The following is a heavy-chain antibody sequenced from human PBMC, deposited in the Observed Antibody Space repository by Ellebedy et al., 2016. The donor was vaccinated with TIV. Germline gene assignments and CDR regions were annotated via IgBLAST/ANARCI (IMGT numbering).Heavy chain of an antibody. V-gene: IGHV3-33*03. Sequence: PGGSLRLSCVASGFTFSAYAMHWVRQAPGKGLEWVAFIWYDGSHTYQADSVKGRFTISRDNSDNTLFLQMNNLRVEDTAVYYCAKGGKGEGWHDPWGPGTLVTVSS. CDR2: IWYDGSHT. D-gene: IGHD6-19*01. CDR1: GFTFSAYA. J-gene: IGHJ5*02. CDR3: AKGGKGEGWHDP.